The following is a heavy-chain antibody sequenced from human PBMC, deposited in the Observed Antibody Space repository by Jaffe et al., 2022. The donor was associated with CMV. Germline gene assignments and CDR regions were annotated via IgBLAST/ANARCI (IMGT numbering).Heavy chain of an antibody. CDR3: ARECLHDSSCYYMDV. V-gene: IGHV3-48*03. CDR2: ITSIGTAV. D-gene: IGHD3-22*01. Sequence: EEQLVESGGGLVQPGGSLRLSCAASGFTFRSYEMNWVRQAPGRGLEWVSYITSIGTAVYYADSVKGRFTISRDNAKNSLYLQMNSLRAEDTAVYYCARECLHDSSCYYMDVWGKGTTVTVSS. CDR1: GFTFRSYE. J-gene: IGHJ6*03.